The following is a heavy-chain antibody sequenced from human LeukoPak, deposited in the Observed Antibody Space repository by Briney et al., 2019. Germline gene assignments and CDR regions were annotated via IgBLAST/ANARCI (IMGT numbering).Heavy chain of an antibody. V-gene: IGHV4-59*01. D-gene: IGHD3-10*01. Sequence: SETLSLTCTVSGGSISSYYWSWIRQPPGKGLEWIGYIYYSGSTNYNPSLKSRVTISVDTSKNQFSLKLSSVTAADTAVYYCARAGGLWFGEHPVYYYMDVWGKGTTVTISS. CDR2: IYYSGST. J-gene: IGHJ6*03. CDR3: ARAGGLWFGEHPVYYYMDV. CDR1: GGSISSYY.